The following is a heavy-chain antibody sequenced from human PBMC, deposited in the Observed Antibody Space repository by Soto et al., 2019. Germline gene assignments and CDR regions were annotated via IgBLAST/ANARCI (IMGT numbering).Heavy chain of an antibody. CDR1: GFTFSSYG. Sequence: GGSLRLSCAASGFTFSSYGMHWVRQAPGKGLEWVAVISYDGSNKYYADSVKGRFTTSRDNSKNTLYLQMNSLKAEDTAVYYCAKGGLVIDYWGQGTLVTVSS. CDR2: ISYDGSNK. D-gene: IGHD3-9*01. V-gene: IGHV3-30*18. J-gene: IGHJ4*02. CDR3: AKGGLVIDY.